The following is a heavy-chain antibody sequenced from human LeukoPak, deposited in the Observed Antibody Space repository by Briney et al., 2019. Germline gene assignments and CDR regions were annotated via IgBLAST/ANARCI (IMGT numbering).Heavy chain of an antibody. Sequence: SETLSLTCTVSGGSISTYYWSWIRQPPGRGLEWIGYIYYTGNTNYNPSLKSRVTISVDTSKNQVSLKLRSVTAADTAVYYCAGDYGGNSGPWGQRTRVTVSS. J-gene: IGHJ5*02. V-gene: IGHV4-59*01. CDR1: GGSISTYY. D-gene: IGHD4-23*01. CDR2: IYYTGNT. CDR3: AGDYGGNSGP.